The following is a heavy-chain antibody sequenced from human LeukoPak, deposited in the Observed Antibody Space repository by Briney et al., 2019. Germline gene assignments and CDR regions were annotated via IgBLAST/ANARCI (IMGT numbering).Heavy chain of an antibody. Sequence: PSETLSLTCTVSGGSISSSSYYWGWIRQPPGKGLEWIGSIYYSGSTYYNPSLKSRVTISVDTSKNQFSLKLSSVTAADTAVYYCARHLPRGGEAFDIWGQGTMVTVSS. CDR3: ARHLPRGGEAFDI. CDR1: GGSISSSSYY. CDR2: IYYSGST. D-gene: IGHD3-10*01. V-gene: IGHV4-39*01. J-gene: IGHJ3*02.